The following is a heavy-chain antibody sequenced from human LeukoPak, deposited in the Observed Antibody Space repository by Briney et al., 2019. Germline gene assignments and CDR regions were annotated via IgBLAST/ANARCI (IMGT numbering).Heavy chain of an antibody. J-gene: IGHJ4*02. CDR2: IYYSGST. CDR1: GGSISSYY. V-gene: IGHV4-59*01. CDR3: ARGGIIVGVDY. D-gene: IGHD1-26*01. Sequence: SETLSLTCTVSGGSISSYYWSWIRQPPGKGLEWIGYIYYSGSTNYNPSLKSRVTISVDTSKNQFSLKLSSVTAADTAVYYCARGGIIVGVDYWGLGTLVTVSS.